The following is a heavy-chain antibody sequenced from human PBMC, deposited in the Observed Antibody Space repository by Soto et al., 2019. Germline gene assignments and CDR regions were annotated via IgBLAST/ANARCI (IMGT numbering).Heavy chain of an antibody. CDR3: ARLSGNMGGAYDI. CDR1: GFTFSSFW. V-gene: IGHV3-7*05. CDR2: IKQDGSET. J-gene: IGHJ3*02. Sequence: DVQVVESGGDLVQPGGSLRLSCTTSGFTFSSFWMTWVRQGPGIGLEWVANIKQDGSETNYMDSVRGRFSISRDNTKNSLYLQMNSLRAEDTALYYCARLSGNMGGAYDIWGQGTTVTVSS. D-gene: IGHD3-16*01.